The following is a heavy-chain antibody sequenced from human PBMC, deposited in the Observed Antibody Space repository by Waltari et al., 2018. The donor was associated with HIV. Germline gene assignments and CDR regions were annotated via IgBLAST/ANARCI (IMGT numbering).Heavy chain of an antibody. J-gene: IGHJ4*02. Sequence: EVHLVQSGGGLVQPGEPLRLSCDAPGFPFSTYGMNWVRQAPGRGLEYVAGISSNGGTTSYANSVKGRFTISRDNSKNTLYPQMGSLRAEDTAVYYCARTNYYDYWGQGALVTVSS. V-gene: IGHV3-64*01. CDR2: ISSNGGTT. D-gene: IGHD2-8*01. CDR3: ARTNYYDY. CDR1: GFPFSTYG.